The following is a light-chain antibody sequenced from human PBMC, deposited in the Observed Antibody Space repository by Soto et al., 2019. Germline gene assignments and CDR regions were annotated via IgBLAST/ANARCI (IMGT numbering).Light chain of an antibody. Sequence: ELVMTQSPATLSVSPGERATLSCRASQSVSSNLAWYQQKPGQAPRLLIYGASTRATGIPARFSGSGSGTEFTLTINSLQSEDFAVYYCQQYNNWPRTFGQGTKVEIK. V-gene: IGKV3-15*01. CDR1: QSVSSN. CDR3: QQYNNWPRT. J-gene: IGKJ1*01. CDR2: GAS.